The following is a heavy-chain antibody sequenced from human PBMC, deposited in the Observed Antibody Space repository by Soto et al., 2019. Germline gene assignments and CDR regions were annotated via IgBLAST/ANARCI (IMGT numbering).Heavy chain of an antibody. CDR3: ARRVRGVITYYYYGMDV. CDR1: GGTFSSYA. Sequence: QVQLVQSGAEVKKPGSSVKVSCKASGGTFSSYAISWVRQAPGQGLEWMGGIIPIFGTANYAQKFQGRVTITADESTSTAYMELSSLRSDDTAVYYCARRVRGVITYYYYGMDVWGQGTTVTVSS. V-gene: IGHV1-69*01. CDR2: IIPIFGTA. J-gene: IGHJ6*02. D-gene: IGHD3-10*01.